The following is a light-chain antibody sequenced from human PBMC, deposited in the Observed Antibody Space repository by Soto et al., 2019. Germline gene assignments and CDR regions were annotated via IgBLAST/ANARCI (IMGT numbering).Light chain of an antibody. J-gene: IGKJ1*01. CDR3: QQSYSNPWT. CDR2: GAS. CDR1: QSGSSSY. Sequence: EIVLTQSPDTLSLSPGERATLSCRASQSGSSSYLAWYQQRPGQPPRLLIYGASSRATGIPDRFSGSGSGTDFTLTISSLQPEDFATYYCQQSYSNPWTCGQGTRWIS. V-gene: IGKV3-20*01.